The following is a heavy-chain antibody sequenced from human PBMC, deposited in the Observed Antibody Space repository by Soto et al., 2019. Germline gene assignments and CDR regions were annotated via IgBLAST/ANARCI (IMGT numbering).Heavy chain of an antibody. J-gene: IGHJ5*02. CDR2: ISAYNGNT. Sequence: ASVKVSCKASGYTFTSYGISWVRQAPGQGLEWMGWISAYNGNTNYAQKLQGRVTMTTGTSTSTAYMELRSLRSDDTAVYYCARDIVVVVAATINWFDPWGQGTLVTVS. CDR1: GYTFTSYG. D-gene: IGHD2-15*01. V-gene: IGHV1-18*01. CDR3: ARDIVVVVAATINWFDP.